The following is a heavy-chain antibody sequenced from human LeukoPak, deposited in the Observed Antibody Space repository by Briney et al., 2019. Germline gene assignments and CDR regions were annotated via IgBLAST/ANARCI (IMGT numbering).Heavy chain of an antibody. Sequence: GGSLRLSCAASGFTFSSYSMNWVRQAPGKGLEWVSSISSSSSYIYCADSVKGRFTISRDNSKNTLYLQMNSLRAEDTAVYYCANRGMTYYYDSSGYHFDYWGQGTLVTVSS. CDR1: GFTFSSYS. V-gene: IGHV3-21*04. J-gene: IGHJ4*02. CDR3: ANRGMTYYYDSSGYHFDY. CDR2: ISSSSSYI. D-gene: IGHD3-22*01.